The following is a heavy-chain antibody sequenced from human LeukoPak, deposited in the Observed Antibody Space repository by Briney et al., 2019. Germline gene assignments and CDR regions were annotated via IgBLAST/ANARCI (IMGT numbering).Heavy chain of an antibody. D-gene: IGHD4-17*01. CDR3: ARVLTTVSSFDY. Sequence: SETLSLTCAVYGGSFSGYYWSWIRQPPGEGLEWIGEINHSGSTNYNPSLKSRVTTSVDTSKNQFSLKLSSVTAADTAVYYCARVLTTVSSFDYWGQGTLVTVSS. V-gene: IGHV4-34*01. CDR2: INHSGST. CDR1: GGSFSGYY. J-gene: IGHJ4*02.